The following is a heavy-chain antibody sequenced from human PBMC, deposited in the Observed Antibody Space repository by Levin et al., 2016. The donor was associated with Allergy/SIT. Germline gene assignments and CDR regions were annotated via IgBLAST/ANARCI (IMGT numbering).Heavy chain of an antibody. V-gene: IGHV3-74*01. J-gene: IGHJ6*02. CDR2: INSDGSST. D-gene: IGHD2-2*01. Sequence: GGSLRLSCAASGFTFSSYWMHWVRQAPGKGLVWVSRINSDGSSTSYADSVKGRFTISRDNAKNTLYLQMNSLRAEDTAVYYCARDPIVVVPAATHVSYGMDVWGQGTTVTVSS. CDR1: GFTFSSYW. CDR3: ARDPIVVVPAATHVSYGMDV.